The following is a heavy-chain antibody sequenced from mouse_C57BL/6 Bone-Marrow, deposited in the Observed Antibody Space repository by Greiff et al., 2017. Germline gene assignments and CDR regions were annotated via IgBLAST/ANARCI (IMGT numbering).Heavy chain of an antibody. CDR1: GYTFTSYW. Sequence: QVQLQQPGAELVKPGASVKMSCKASGYTFTSYWITWVKQRPGQGLEWIGELDPSDSYTNYNQKFKGKSTLTVDKSSSTAYMPLSSLTSEDSAVXYGARTTTVVAGDYWGQGTTLTVSS. CDR2: LDPSDSYT. CDR3: ARTTTVVAGDY. D-gene: IGHD1-1*01. V-gene: IGHV1-69*01. J-gene: IGHJ2*01.